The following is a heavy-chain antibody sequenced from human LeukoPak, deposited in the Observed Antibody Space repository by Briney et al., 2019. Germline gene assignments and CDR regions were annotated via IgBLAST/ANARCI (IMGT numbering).Heavy chain of an antibody. Sequence: GESLKISCEGSGYTFTSYWIGWVRRMPGKGLEWMGITYPGDSETTYSPPFQGQVTISADKSINTAYLQWTSLKASDTAIYYCARITEAYYDFWSGAPRKHYMDVWGRGTTVTVSS. D-gene: IGHD3-3*01. CDR1: GYTFTSYW. V-gene: IGHV5-51*01. CDR2: TYPGDSET. CDR3: ARITEAYYDFWSGAPRKHYMDV. J-gene: IGHJ6*03.